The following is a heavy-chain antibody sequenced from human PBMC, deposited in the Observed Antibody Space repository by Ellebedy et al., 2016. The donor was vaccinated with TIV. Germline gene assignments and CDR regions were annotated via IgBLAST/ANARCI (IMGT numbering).Heavy chain of an antibody. CDR1: GFTFSSYG. CDR3: ARVFTWIQLLRNYYGMDV. Sequence: GGSLRLSXAASGFTFSSYGMHWVRQAPGKGLEWVAVISYDGSNKYYADSVKGRFTISRDNSKNTLYLQMNSLRAEDTAVYYCARVFTWIQLLRNYYGMDVWGQGTTVTVSS. J-gene: IGHJ6*02. D-gene: IGHD5-18*01. V-gene: IGHV3-30*03. CDR2: ISYDGSNK.